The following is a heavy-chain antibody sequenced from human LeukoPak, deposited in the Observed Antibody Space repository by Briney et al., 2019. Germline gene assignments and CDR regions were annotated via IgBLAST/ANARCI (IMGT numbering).Heavy chain of an antibody. J-gene: IGHJ6*02. D-gene: IGHD3-10*01. CDR1: GGSISSSSYY. CDR2: IYYSGST. V-gene: IGHV4-39*01. CDR3: ARIWFGLYYYYYGMDV. Sequence: SETLSLTCTVSGGSISSSSYYWGWIRQPPGKGLEWIGSIYYSGSTYYNPSLKSRVTISVDTSKNQFSLKLSSVTAADTAVYYCARIWFGLYYYYYGMDVWCQGTTVTVSS.